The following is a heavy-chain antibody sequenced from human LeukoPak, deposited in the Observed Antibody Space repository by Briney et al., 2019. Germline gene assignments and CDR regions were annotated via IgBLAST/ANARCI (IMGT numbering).Heavy chain of an antibody. J-gene: IGHJ6*04. Sequence: PSETLSLTCAVYGGSFSGYYWSWIRQPPGKGLEWIGEINHSGSTNYNPSLKSRVTISVDTSKNQFSLKLSSVTAADTAVYYCARGGARGSGSYYNPYYYYGMDVWGKGTTVTVSS. CDR2: INHSGST. D-gene: IGHD3-10*01. CDR3: ARGGARGSGSYYNPYYYYGMDV. V-gene: IGHV4-34*01. CDR1: GGSFSGYY.